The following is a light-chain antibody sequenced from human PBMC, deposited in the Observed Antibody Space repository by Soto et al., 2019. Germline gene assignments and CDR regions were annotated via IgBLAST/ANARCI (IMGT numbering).Light chain of an antibody. V-gene: IGKV1-5*03. CDR1: RSISSW. J-gene: IGKJ1*01. CDR3: QQSNSYPPT. CDR2: KAS. Sequence: DIQLTQSPSTLSASVGDRVTITCRASRSISSWLAWYQQKPGKAPNLLIYKASSLESGVPSRFSGSASGTEFTPTISSLPPDDFATYYRQQSNSYPPTFGQGTKVDIK.